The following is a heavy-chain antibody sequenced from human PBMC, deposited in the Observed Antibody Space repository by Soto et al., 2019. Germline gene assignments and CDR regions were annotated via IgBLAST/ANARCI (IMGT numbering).Heavy chain of an antibody. CDR3: ARGGISHWAYFYYMDV. J-gene: IGHJ6*03. Sequence: SETLSLTCVVSGGSLSDYFWSWIRQPPGMALEWIGEINHLGSINYNPSLKSRVTMSVDTSKNQFSLTLNSVTAADTATYYCARGGISHWAYFYYMDVWDRGTTVSVSS. CDR1: GGSLSDYF. CDR2: INHLGSI. V-gene: IGHV4-34*01. D-gene: IGHD2-21*01.